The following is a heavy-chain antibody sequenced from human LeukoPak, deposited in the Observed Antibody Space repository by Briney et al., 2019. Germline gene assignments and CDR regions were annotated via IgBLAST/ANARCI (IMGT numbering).Heavy chain of an antibody. J-gene: IGHJ4*02. CDR1: GFTFDDYG. V-gene: IGHV3-20*04. D-gene: IGHD2-15*01. CDR3: ARDPFTTPSDY. CDR2: INWNGGST. Sequence: GGSLRLSCAASGFTFDDYGMSWVRQAPGKGLEWVSGINWNGGSTGYADSVKGRFTISRDNAKNSLYLQMNSLRAEDTAVYYCARDPFTTPSDYWGQGTLVTVSS.